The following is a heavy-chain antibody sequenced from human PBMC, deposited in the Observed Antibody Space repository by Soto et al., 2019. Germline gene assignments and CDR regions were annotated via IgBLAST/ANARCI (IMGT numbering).Heavy chain of an antibody. CDR3: ARGDLNFGVVIGYYGMDV. CDR1: GGCFSGYY. J-gene: IGHJ6*02. V-gene: IGHV4-34*01. Sequence: PSETLSLTCAVYGGCFSGYYWSWIRQPPGKGLEWIGEINHSGSTNYNPSLKSRVTISVDTSKNQFSLKLSSVTAADTAVYYCARGDLNFGVVIGYYGMDVWGQGTTVTVSS. CDR2: INHSGST. D-gene: IGHD3-3*01.